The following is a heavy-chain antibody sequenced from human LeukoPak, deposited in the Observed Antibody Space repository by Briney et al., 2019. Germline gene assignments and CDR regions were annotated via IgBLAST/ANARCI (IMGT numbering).Heavy chain of an antibody. D-gene: IGHD1-26*01. CDR1: GGSISSSSYY. CDR2: IYHSGST. J-gene: IGHJ3*02. Sequence: NTSETLSLTCTVSGGSISSSSYYWGWIRQPPGKGLEWIGYIYHSGSTYYNPSLKSRVTISVDRSKNQFSLKLSSVTAADTAVYYCAREWELHAFDIWGQGTMVTVSS. V-gene: IGHV4-39*07. CDR3: AREWELHAFDI.